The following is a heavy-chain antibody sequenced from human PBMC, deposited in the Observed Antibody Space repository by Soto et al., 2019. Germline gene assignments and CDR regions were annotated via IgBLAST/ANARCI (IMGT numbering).Heavy chain of an antibody. CDR1: GGSISSYY. V-gene: IGHV4-59*01. CDR3: ARGTGWLPDF. CDR2: IYNSGST. J-gene: IGHJ4*02. Sequence: SETLSLTCTVSGGSISSYYWSWIRQPPGKELEWIGNIYNSGSTHYNPSLKSRATISGDTSKNQFSLKLSSVTAADTAVYYCARGTGWLPDFWGQGTLVTVSS. D-gene: IGHD3-9*01.